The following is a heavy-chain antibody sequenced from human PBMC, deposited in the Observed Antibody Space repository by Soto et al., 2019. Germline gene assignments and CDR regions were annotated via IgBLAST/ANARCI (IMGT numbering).Heavy chain of an antibody. Sequence: QVQLLQSGAEVKKPGASVKVSCKVSGHTLTELSMHWVRQAPGRGLEWMGGFDPEDGETIFAQKFQGRVTMTEDTSTDSTHMELTSLRSEDTALYYCAAGGTRWLHSPFDYWGQGTLLTISS. CDR2: FDPEDGET. J-gene: IGHJ4*02. CDR1: GHTLTELS. V-gene: IGHV1-24*01. D-gene: IGHD1-1*01. CDR3: AAGGTRWLHSPFDY.